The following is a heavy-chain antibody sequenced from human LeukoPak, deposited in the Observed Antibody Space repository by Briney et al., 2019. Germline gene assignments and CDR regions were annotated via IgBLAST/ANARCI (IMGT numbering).Heavy chain of an antibody. CDR1: GGTFSSYA. Sequence: ASVKVSCKASGGTFSSYAISWVRQAPGQGLEWMGGIIPIFGTANYAQKFQGRVTITADESTSTAYMELSSLRSEDTAVYYCAKTPYSGSYSSAFDIWGQGTMVTVSS. CDR2: IIPIFGTA. J-gene: IGHJ3*02. CDR3: AKTPYSGSYSSAFDI. D-gene: IGHD1-26*01. V-gene: IGHV1-69*13.